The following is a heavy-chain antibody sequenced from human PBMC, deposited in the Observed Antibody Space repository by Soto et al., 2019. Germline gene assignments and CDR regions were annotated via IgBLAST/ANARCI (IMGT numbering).Heavy chain of an antibody. CDR1: GGSISSGGYY. J-gene: IGHJ6*02. CDR3: AREKGLITMVRGVIGRYVMYV. Sequence: SENLSLTCTVSGGSISSGGYYWSWIRQHPGKGLEWIGYIYYSGSTYYNPSLKSRVTISVDTSKNQFSLKLSSVTAADTAVYYCAREKGLITMVRGVIGRYVMYVSSQGTT. V-gene: IGHV4-31*03. CDR2: IYYSGST. D-gene: IGHD3-10*01.